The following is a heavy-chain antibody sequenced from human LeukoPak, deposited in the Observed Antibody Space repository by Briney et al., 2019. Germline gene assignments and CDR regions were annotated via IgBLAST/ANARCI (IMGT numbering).Heavy chain of an antibody. CDR1: GFTINNYA. CDR3: ARDTPNAWDY. D-gene: IGHD2-2*01. V-gene: IGHV3-64*01. J-gene: IGHJ4*02. Sequence: SGGSLRLSCTAFGFTINNYAMHWVRPAPGKGLEIVSTTYSRGGSTDYANSVKGRFTISRDNSKNTLDLQMGSLRAEDMAVYYCARDTPNAWDYWGQGTLVTVSS. CDR2: TYSRGGST.